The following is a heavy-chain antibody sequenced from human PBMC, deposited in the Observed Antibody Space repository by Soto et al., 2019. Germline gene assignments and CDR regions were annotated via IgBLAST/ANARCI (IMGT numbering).Heavy chain of an antibody. CDR2: INAGNGNT. CDR3: ARCVVPADSNWFDH. CDR1: GYTFTSDA. V-gene: IGHV1-3*01. D-gene: IGHD2-2*01. J-gene: IGHJ5*02. Sequence: ASVNVPGKDSGYTFTSDAMHWVRQAPGQRLEWMGWINAGNGNTKYSQKFQGRVTITRDTSASTAYMELSSLRSEDTAVYYCARCVVPADSNWFDHWGKGPLVT.